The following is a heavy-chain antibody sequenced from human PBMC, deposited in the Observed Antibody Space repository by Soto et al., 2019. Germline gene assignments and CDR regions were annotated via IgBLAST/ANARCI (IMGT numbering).Heavy chain of an antibody. D-gene: IGHD1-1*01. V-gene: IGHV4-4*07. CDR2: IYATGTT. Sequence: SETLSLTCTVSGASIRGFYCSWIRKSAGKGLEWIGRIYATGTTDYNPSLKSRVMMSVDTSKKQFSLKLRSVTAADTAVYYCVRDGTKTLRDWFDPWGQGISVTVSS. CDR1: GASIRGFY. CDR3: VRDGTKTLRDWFDP. J-gene: IGHJ5*02.